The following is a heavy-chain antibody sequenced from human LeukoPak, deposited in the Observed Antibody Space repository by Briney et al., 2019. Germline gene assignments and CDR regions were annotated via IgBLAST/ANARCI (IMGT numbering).Heavy chain of an antibody. CDR1: GFTFSSYG. V-gene: IGHV3-30*18. D-gene: IGHD4-17*01. Sequence: GGSLRLSCAASGFTFSSYGMHRVRQAPGKGLEWVAVISYDGSNKYYADSVKGRFTISRDNSKNTLYLQMNSLRAEDTAVYYCAKVVPQDYGDYAGAFDIWGQGTMVTVSS. CDR3: AKVVPQDYGDYAGAFDI. J-gene: IGHJ3*02. CDR2: ISYDGSNK.